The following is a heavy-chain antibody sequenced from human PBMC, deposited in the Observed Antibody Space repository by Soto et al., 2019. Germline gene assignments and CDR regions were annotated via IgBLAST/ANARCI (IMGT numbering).Heavy chain of an antibody. D-gene: IGHD2-2*01. CDR3: ARVRGNQLLGWFDP. V-gene: IGHV4-59*08. CDR1: GGSISGYY. Sequence: SETLSLTCTVSGGSISGYYWSWIRQPPGKGLEWIAYIYYSGSSNSNPSLKSRVTISVDTSKNQFSLKLSSVTAADTAVYYCARVRGNQLLGWFDPWGQGTLVT. J-gene: IGHJ5*02. CDR2: IYYSGSS.